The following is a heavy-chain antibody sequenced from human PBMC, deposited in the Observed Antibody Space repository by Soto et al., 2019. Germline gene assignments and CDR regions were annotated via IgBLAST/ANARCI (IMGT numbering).Heavy chain of an antibody. D-gene: IGHD3-10*01. CDR3: ARDKPWADYYGSGSYPDY. J-gene: IGHJ4*02. Sequence: PSETLSLTCTVSGGSISSGGYYWSWIRQHPGKGLEWIGYIYYSGSTYYNPSLKSRVTISVDTSKNQFSLKLSSVTAADTAVYYCARDKPWADYYGSGSYPDYWGQGTLVTVSS. V-gene: IGHV4-31*03. CDR1: GGSISSGGYY. CDR2: IYYSGST.